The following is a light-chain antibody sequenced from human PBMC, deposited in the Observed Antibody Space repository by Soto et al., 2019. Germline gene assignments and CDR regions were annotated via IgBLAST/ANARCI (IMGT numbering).Light chain of an antibody. V-gene: IGLV2-14*01. CDR2: EIT. Sequence: QSVLTQPASVSGSPGQSIAISCTGSSXDVGIYNYVSWYQQHPGKVPKLIIYEITNRPSGVSNRFSGSKSGNTASLTISGLQAEDEADCYCSSYTTSSTRVFGTGTKVTVL. CDR1: SXDVGIYNY. CDR3: SSYTTSSTRV. J-gene: IGLJ1*01.